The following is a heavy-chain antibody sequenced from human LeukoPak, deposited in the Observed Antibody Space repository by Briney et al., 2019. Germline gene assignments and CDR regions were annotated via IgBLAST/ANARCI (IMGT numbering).Heavy chain of an antibody. J-gene: IGHJ4*02. V-gene: IGHV3-73*01. CDR1: GLTFSGAD. CDR2: IRTKGNRYAT. Sequence: PGGSLRLSCAASGLTFSGADMHWVRQASGKGLEWVGRIRTKGNRYATAYAASVKGRFTISRDDSKNTLYLQMNSLKTEDTAVYYCPTDGIIAASVDYWGQGTLVTVSS. CDR3: PTDGIIAASVDY. D-gene: IGHD3-16*01.